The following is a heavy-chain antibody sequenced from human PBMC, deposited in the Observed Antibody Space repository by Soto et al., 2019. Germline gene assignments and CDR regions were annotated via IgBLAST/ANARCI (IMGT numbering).Heavy chain of an antibody. J-gene: IGHJ6*02. D-gene: IGHD1-26*01. CDR3: AAYSGSYPHYYYYGMDV. V-gene: IGHV1-69*06. Sequence: QVQLVQSGAEVKKPGSSVKVSCKASGGTFSSYAISWVRQAPGQGLEWMGGIIPIFGTANYAQKFQGRVTITADKSTSTAYMELSSLRSEDTAVYYCAAYSGSYPHYYYYGMDVWCQGPTVTVSS. CDR1: GGTFSSYA. CDR2: IIPIFGTA.